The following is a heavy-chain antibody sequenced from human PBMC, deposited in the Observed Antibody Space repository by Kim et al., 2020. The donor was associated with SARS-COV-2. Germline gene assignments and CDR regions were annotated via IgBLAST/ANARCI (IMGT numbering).Heavy chain of an antibody. V-gene: IGHV3-15*01. CDR3: TTAVTIVSDAFDI. CDR2: IKSKTDGGTT. J-gene: IGHJ3*02. CDR1: GFTFSNAW. D-gene: IGHD2-15*01. Sequence: GGSLRLSCAASGFTFSNAWMSWVRQAPGKGLEWVGRIKSKTDGGTTDYAAPVKGRFTISRDDSKNTLYLQMNSLKTEDTAVYYCTTAVTIVSDAFDIWGQGTMVTVSS.